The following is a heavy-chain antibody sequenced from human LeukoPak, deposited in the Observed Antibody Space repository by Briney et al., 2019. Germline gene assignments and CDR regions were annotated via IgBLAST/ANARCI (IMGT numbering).Heavy chain of an antibody. Sequence: ASVKVSCKASGYTFTSYGISWLRQAPGHGLGWMGWISAYNGNTNYAHKHQGRVTMTTDTSTSPAYLELRRLTSDDTAMYHFMKGGAVACTPSNYWGQGTLVTVSS. CDR1: GYTFTSYG. CDR2: ISAYNGNT. V-gene: IGHV1-18*01. D-gene: IGHD6-19*01. J-gene: IGHJ4*02. CDR3: MKGGAVACTPSNY.